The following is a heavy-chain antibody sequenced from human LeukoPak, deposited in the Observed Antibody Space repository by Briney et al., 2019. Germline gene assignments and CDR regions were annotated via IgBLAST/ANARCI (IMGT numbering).Heavy chain of an antibody. CDR1: GFTFSSYW. J-gene: IGHJ6*02. CDR2: IKQDGSEK. V-gene: IGHV3-7*01. Sequence: GGSLRLSCAASGFTFSSYWMSWVRQAPGKGLEWVAHIKQDGSEKYYVDSVKGRFTISRDNAKNSLYLQMNSLRAEDTAVYYCARDRVVVAATRYYYYYGMDVWGQGTTVTVSS. D-gene: IGHD2-15*01. CDR3: ARDRVVVAATRYYYYYGMDV.